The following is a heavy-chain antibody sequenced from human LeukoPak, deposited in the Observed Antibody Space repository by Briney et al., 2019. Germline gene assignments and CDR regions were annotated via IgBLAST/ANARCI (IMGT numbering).Heavy chain of an antibody. J-gene: IGHJ3*02. CDR3: ARGVLRYFDWSPSDDAFDI. CDR1: GFTFSSYG. D-gene: IGHD3-9*01. CDR2: IWYDGSNK. Sequence: GGSLRLSCAASGFTFSSYGMHWVRQAPGKGLEWVAVIWYDGSNKYYADSVKGRFTISRDNSKNTLYLQMNSLRAEDTAVYYCARGVLRYFDWSPSDDAFDIWGQGTMVTVSS. V-gene: IGHV3-33*01.